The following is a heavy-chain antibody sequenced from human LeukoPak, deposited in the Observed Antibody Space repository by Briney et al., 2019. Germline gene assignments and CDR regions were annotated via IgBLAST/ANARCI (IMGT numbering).Heavy chain of an antibody. CDR3: AGFTMVRGVPDAFDI. V-gene: IGHV4-59*01. CDR1: GGSISSYY. D-gene: IGHD3-10*01. J-gene: IGHJ3*02. CDR2: IYYSGST. Sequence: SETLSLTCTVSGGSISSYYWSWIRQPPGKGLEWIGYIYYSGSTNYNPSLKSRVTISVDTSKNQFSLKLSSVTAADTAVYYCAGFTMVRGVPDAFDIWGQGTMVTVSS.